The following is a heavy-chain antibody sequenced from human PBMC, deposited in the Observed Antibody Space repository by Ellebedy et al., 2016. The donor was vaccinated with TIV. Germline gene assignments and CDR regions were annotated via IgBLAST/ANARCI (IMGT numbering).Heavy chain of an antibody. CDR3: ARDRLEVAVGAGILDY. V-gene: IGHV1-69*04. J-gene: IGHJ4*02. D-gene: IGHD6-13*01. Sequence: SVKVSCXASGYTFTSYGITWVRQAPGQGLEWMGRIIPIVDIAKYAQKFQGRVTITTDKSTSTVYMELTSLRSEDTAVYYCARDRLEVAVGAGILDYWGQGTLVIVSS. CDR2: IIPIVDIA. CDR1: GYTFTSYG.